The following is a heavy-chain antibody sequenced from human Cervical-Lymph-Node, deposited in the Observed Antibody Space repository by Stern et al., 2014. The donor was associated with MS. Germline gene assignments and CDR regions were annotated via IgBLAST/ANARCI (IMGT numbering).Heavy chain of an antibody. CDR2: VSFDGRNR. D-gene: IGHD3-10*01. CDR1: GFIFSDFG. Sequence: VQLVESGGGAVQPGRSLRLSCVVSGFIFSDFGMHWVRQAPGQGLERVSAVSFDGRNRNYADSVKGRFTISRDNFKNTLYLQVNSLRVDDTAVYYCARDRWFRESLGLNWFDLWGQGTLVVVSS. J-gene: IGHJ5*01. V-gene: IGHV3-30*03. CDR3: ARDRWFRESLGLNWFDL.